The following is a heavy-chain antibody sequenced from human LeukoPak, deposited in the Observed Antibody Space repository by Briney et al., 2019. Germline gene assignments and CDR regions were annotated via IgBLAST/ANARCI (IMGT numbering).Heavy chain of an antibody. J-gene: IGHJ4*02. CDR1: GGSISSGGYY. Sequence: PSETLSLTCTVSGGSISSGGYYWSWIRQHPGKGLEWIGYIYYSGSTYYNPSLKSRVTISVDTSKSQFSLKLSSVTAADTAVYYCARELRLGRFGELLYLDYWGQGTLVTVSS. V-gene: IGHV4-31*03. D-gene: IGHD3-10*01. CDR2: IYYSGST. CDR3: ARELRLGRFGELLYLDY.